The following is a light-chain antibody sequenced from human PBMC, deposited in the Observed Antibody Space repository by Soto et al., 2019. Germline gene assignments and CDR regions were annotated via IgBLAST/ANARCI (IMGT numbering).Light chain of an antibody. CDR2: TAS. J-gene: IGKJ2*01. Sequence: DIQMTQFPSTLSASIGDRVTITCRASQSISTWLAWYQQKAGKAPKLLIYTASSLETGVPSRFSGSGSGTEFTLTIISLQPDDFATYYCQHYNRYSPYTFGQGTRLEIK. CDR3: QHYNRYSPYT. CDR1: QSISTW. V-gene: IGKV1-5*03.